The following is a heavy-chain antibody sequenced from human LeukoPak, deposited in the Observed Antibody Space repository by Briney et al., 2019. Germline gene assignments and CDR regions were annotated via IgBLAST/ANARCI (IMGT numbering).Heavy chain of an antibody. V-gene: IGHV4-4*07. CDR1: GGSISSYY. Sequence: PSETLSLTCTVSGGSISSYYWSWIRQPAGKGLEWIGRIYTSGSTNYNPSPKSRVTMSVDTSKNQFSLKLSSVTAADTAAYYCAREADVEMDIRFDYWGQGTLVTVSS. CDR3: AREADVEMDIRFDY. CDR2: IYTSGST. D-gene: IGHD5-24*01. J-gene: IGHJ4*02.